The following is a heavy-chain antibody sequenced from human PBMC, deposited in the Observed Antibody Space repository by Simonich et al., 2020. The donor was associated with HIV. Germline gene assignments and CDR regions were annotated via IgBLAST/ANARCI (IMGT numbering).Heavy chain of an antibody. J-gene: IGHJ3*02. V-gene: IGHV1-2*06. Sequence: QVQLVQSGAEVKKPGASVKVSCKASGYNFTDYYIHWVRQAPGQGLEWRGRISPNNGGTDYPQKFQGRVTMTRDTSISTAYLGLSRLRFDDTAVYYCATHGPGSSSSALDIWGQGTTVTVSS. CDR2: ISPNNGGT. CDR3: ATHGPGSSSSALDI. D-gene: IGHD6-6*01. CDR1: GYNFTDYY.